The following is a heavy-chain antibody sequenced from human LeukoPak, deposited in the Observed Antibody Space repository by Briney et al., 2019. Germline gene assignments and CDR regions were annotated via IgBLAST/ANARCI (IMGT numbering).Heavy chain of an antibody. V-gene: IGHV3-9*01. Sequence: QTGGSLRLSCAASGFTFDDYAMHWVRHAPGKGLEWVSGISWNSGSIGYADSVKGRFTISRDNAKNSLYLQMISLRAEDTAFYYCAKDSTDWYFDLWGRGTLVTVSS. D-gene: IGHD4-17*01. CDR2: ISWNSGSI. CDR3: AKDSTDWYFDL. CDR1: GFTFDDYA. J-gene: IGHJ2*01.